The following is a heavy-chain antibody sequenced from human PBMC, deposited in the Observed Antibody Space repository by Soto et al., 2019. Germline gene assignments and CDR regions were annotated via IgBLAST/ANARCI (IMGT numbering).Heavy chain of an antibody. CDR2: INHSGST. D-gene: IGHD2-8*01. CDR3: ARGLVLYMYYYGMDV. V-gene: IGHV4-34*01. Sequence: SETLSLTCAVHGGSFSGYYWSWIREPPGKGLEWIGEINHSGSTNYNPSLKSRVTISVDTSKNQFSLKLSSVAAADTAVYYCARGLVLYMYYYGMDVWGQGTTVT. CDR1: GGSFSGYY. J-gene: IGHJ6*02.